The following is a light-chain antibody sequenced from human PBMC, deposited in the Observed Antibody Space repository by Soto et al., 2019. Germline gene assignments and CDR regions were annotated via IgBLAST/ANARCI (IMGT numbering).Light chain of an antibody. CDR2: EVT. J-gene: IGLJ2*01. Sequence: QSALTQPPSASGSPGQSVTISCTGTSSDVGGYHYVSRYQQHPGKAPKLMIHEVTKRPSGVPDRFSGSIDSSSNSASLTISGLQTEDEADYYCQSSDGSTVIFGGGTKLTVL. CDR1: SSDVGGYHY. V-gene: IGLV2-8*01. CDR3: QSSDGSTVI.